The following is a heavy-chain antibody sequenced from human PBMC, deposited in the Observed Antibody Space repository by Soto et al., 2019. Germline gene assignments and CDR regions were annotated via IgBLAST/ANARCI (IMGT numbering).Heavy chain of an antibody. J-gene: IGHJ6*02. D-gene: IGHD2-8*02. Sequence: QVQLVQSGAEVKKPGSSVKVSCKASGGTFSSYAISWVRQAPGQGLEWMGGIIPIFGTANYAQKFQGRVTITADKSTSTAYMELSSLRSEDTAVYYCARDHLVQAASYYYYYGMDVWGQGTTVTVSS. CDR2: IIPIFGTA. V-gene: IGHV1-69*06. CDR1: GGTFSSYA. CDR3: ARDHLVQAASYYYYYGMDV.